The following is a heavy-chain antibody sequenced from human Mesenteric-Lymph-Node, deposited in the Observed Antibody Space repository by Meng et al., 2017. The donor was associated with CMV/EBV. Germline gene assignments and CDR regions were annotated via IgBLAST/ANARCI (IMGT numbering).Heavy chain of an antibody. V-gene: IGHV6-1*01. J-gene: IGHJ4*02. CDR3: ARDRGAIYNFDY. Sequence: SETLSLTCAISGDSVSTNSAAWNWIRQSPSRGLEWLGRTYYRSKWYNDYAESVKSRITINPDTSKNQFSLQLHSVTPEDTAVYYCARDRGAIYNFDYWGQGTLVTVSS. CDR2: TYYRSKWYN. D-gene: IGHD3-10*01. CDR1: GDSVSTNSAA.